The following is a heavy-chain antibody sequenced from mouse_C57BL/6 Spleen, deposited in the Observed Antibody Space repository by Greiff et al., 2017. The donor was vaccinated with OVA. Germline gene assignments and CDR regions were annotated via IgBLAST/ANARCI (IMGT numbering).Heavy chain of an antibody. Sequence: EVQLVESEGGLVQPGSSMKLSCTASGFTFSDYYMAWVRQVPEKGLEWVANISYDGSSTYYLDSLKSRFIISRDNAKNILYLQMSSLKSEDTATYYCAREGYRGSYFDYWGQGTTLTVSS. CDR1: GFTFSDYY. CDR2: ISYDGSST. CDR3: AREGYRGSYFDY. V-gene: IGHV5-16*01. J-gene: IGHJ2*01. D-gene: IGHD2-12*01.